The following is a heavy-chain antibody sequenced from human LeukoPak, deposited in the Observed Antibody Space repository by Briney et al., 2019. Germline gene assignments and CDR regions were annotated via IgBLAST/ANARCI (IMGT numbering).Heavy chain of an antibody. Sequence: SETLSLTCTVSGGSISSYYWSWIRQPAGKGLEWIGRIYTSGSTNYNPSLESRVTMSVDTSKNQFSLKLSSVTAADTAVYYCASLLMGGADIFDYWGKGTLVTVSS. J-gene: IGHJ4*02. CDR3: ASLLMGGADIFDY. CDR1: GGSISSYY. CDR2: IYTSGST. V-gene: IGHV4-4*07. D-gene: IGHD3-16*01.